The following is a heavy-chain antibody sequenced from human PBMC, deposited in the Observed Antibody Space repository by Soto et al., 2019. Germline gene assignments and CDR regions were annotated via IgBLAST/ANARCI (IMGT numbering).Heavy chain of an antibody. CDR1: GGTFYTHT. CDR2: ITPIYPTT. J-gene: IGHJ4*02. D-gene: IGHD5-18*01. Sequence: VASVKVSCKASGGTFYTHTFSWVRQAPGQGLEWMGSITPIYPTTNYAEKFQGRLTVTADGSTNTAYMELNSLTSEDTAVYYCARIPRYSFPTSDDLDSWGQGTLVTVSS. V-gene: IGHV1-69*13. CDR3: ARIPRYSFPTSDDLDS.